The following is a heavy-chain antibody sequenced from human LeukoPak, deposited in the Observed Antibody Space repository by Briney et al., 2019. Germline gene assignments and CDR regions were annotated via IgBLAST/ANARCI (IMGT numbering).Heavy chain of an antibody. D-gene: IGHD3-22*01. CDR1: GFTFSSYW. V-gene: IGHV3-7*03. J-gene: IGHJ3*02. CDR2: IKQDGSEK. CDR3: ARVPPSGYYYADAFDI. Sequence: GGSLRLSCAASGFTFSSYWVSWVRQAPGKGLEWVANIKQDGSEKYYVDSVKGRFTISRDNAKNSLCLQMNSLRAEDTAVYHCARVPPSGYYYADAFDIWGQGTMVTVSS.